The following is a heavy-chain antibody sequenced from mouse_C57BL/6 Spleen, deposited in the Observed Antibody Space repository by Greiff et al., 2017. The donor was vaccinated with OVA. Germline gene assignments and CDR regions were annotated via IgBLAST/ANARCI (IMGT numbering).Heavy chain of an antibody. CDR1: GYTFTSYW. J-gene: IGHJ4*01. D-gene: IGHD2-4*01. CDR3: ARSDYPYAMDY. Sequence: QVQLQQSGAELVRPGSSVKLSCKASGYTFTSYWMDWVKQRPGQGLEWIGNIYPSDSETHYSQKFKDKATLTVDKSSSTAYMQLSSLTSEDSAVYYCARSDYPYAMDYWGQGTSVTVSS. CDR2: IYPSDSET. V-gene: IGHV1-61*01.